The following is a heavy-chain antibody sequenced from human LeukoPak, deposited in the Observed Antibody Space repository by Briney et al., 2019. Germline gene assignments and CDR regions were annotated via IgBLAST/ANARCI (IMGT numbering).Heavy chain of an antibody. CDR3: AKDVSDYFDY. CDR1: GFTFSNYG. Sequence: GGSLRLSCAASGFTFSNYGMHWVRQAPGKGLEWMAFILYDGTNKYYADSVKGRFTISRDDSKNTLYLQMNSLRAEDTAVYYCAKDVSDYFDYWGQGTLVTVSS. D-gene: IGHD5/OR15-5a*01. CDR2: ILYDGTNK. V-gene: IGHV3-30*02. J-gene: IGHJ4*02.